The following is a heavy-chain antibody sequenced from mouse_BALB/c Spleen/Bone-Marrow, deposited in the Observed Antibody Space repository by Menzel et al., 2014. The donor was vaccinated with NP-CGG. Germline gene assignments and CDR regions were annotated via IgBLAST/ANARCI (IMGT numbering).Heavy chain of an antibody. CDR2: IDPANGNT. J-gene: IGHJ2*01. CDR3: ASYDYGYYFDY. CDR1: GFNIKDTY. D-gene: IGHD2-4*01. V-gene: IGHV14-3*02. Sequence: VQLKESGAELVKPGASVKLSCTASGFNIKDTYMHWVKQRPEQGLEWIGRIDPANGNTKYDPKFQGKATITADTSSNTAYLQLSGLTSEDTAVYYCASYDYGYYFDYWGQGTTLTVSS.